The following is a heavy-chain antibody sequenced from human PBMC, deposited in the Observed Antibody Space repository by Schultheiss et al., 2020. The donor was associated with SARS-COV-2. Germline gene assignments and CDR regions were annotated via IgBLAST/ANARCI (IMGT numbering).Heavy chain of an antibody. CDR3: ARTTYLGELSLYPYYFDY. J-gene: IGHJ4*02. V-gene: IGHV1-69*13. CDR1: GGTFSSYA. CDR2: IIPIFGTA. Sequence: SVKVSCKASGGTFSSYAISWVRQAPGQGLEWMGGIIPIFGTANYAQKFQGRVTITADESTSTAYMELSSLRSEDTAVYYCARTTYLGELSLYPYYFDYWGQGTLVTVSS. D-gene: IGHD3-16*02.